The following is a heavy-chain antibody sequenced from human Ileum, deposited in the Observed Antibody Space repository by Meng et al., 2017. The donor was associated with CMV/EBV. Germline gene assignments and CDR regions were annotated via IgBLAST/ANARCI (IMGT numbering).Heavy chain of an antibody. Sequence: GESLKLSCASSGFTFDSYDINWVRQAPGKGLEWVSYISSSGSTIFYADSVKGRFTISRDNAKNSLYLQMNSLRAEDTAVYYCARDNGGYWGRGHYGMDVWGQGTTVTVSS. J-gene: IGHJ6*02. CDR2: ISSSGSTI. D-gene: IGHD7-27*01. CDR1: GFTFDSYD. CDR3: ARDNGGYWGRGHYGMDV. V-gene: IGHV3-48*03.